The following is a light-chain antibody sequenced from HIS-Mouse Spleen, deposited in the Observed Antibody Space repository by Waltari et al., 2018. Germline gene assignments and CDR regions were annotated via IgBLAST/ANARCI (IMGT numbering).Light chain of an antibody. Sequence: SYELTQPPSVSVSPGQTARITCSGDALPKKYAYWYQQKSGQAPVLVIYEDSKRTSGIPGRFSGSSSGNTASLTITGAQAEDEADYYCSSYTSSSFNVVFGGGTKLTVL. CDR1: ALPKKY. J-gene: IGLJ2*01. CDR2: EDS. V-gene: IGLV3-10*01. CDR3: SSYTSSSFNVV.